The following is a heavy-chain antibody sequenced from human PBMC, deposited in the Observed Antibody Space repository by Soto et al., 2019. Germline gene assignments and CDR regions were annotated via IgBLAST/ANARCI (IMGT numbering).Heavy chain of an antibody. J-gene: IGHJ4*02. CDR3: ATLSVAAYYFDY. CDR2: ISGSGGSI. Sequence: PGGSLRLSCAASGFTFSSYAMSWVRQAPGKGLEWVSAISGSGGSIYYADSVKGRFTISRDNSKNTLYLQMNSLRAEDTAVYYCATLSVAAYYFDYWGQGTLVTVSS. V-gene: IGHV3-23*01. CDR1: GFTFSSYA. D-gene: IGHD6-19*01.